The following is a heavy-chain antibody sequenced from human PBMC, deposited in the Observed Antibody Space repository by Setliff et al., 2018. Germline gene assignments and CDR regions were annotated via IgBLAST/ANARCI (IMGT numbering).Heavy chain of an antibody. J-gene: IGHJ5*02. D-gene: IGHD5-18*01. V-gene: IGHV4-38-2*02. Sequence: KPSETLSLTCGVSGYSINSGYYWGWIRQPPGKGLEWIGSTHHRGSTFYNPSLGSRVTVSVDTSKNQVSLKLTSVTAADTAVYYCEREGLHTAMFTRASAWGQGMLVTVSS. CDR2: THHRGST. CDR3: EREGLHTAMFTRASA. CDR1: GYSINSGYY.